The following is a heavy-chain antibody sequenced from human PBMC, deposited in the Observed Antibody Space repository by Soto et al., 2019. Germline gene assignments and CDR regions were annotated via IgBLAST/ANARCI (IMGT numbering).Heavy chain of an antibody. D-gene: IGHD3-16*02. CDR1: VFTFSSYS. CDR2: ISSINSYI. Sequence: PGGSLRLSCAASVFTFSSYSMNWVRQAPGKGLEWVSSISSINSYIYYADSVKGRFTISRDNAKNSLYLQMNSLRAEDTAVYYCARDGDYVWGSYRWSDAFDIWGQGTMVTVSS. V-gene: IGHV3-21*01. CDR3: ARDGDYVWGSYRWSDAFDI. J-gene: IGHJ3*02.